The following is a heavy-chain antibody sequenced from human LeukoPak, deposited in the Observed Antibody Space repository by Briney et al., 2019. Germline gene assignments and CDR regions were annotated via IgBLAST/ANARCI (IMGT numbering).Heavy chain of an antibody. CDR1: GGTFSSYA. Sequence: ASVKVSCKASGGTFSSYAISWVRQAPGQGLEWMGRIISILGIANYAQKFQGRVTITADKSTSTAYMELSSLRSEDTAVYYCARYPRGELPGAFDIWGQGTMVTVSS. CDR3: ARYPRGELPGAFDI. D-gene: IGHD1-7*01. V-gene: IGHV1-69*04. J-gene: IGHJ3*02. CDR2: IISILGIA.